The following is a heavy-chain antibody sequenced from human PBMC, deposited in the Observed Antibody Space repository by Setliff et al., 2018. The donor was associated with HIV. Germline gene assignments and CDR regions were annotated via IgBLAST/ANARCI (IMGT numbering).Heavy chain of an antibody. J-gene: IGHJ3*01. CDR2: IYTSGST. CDR3: ARDAELPGPPVHDAFDL. CDR1: GGSISSGGYY. Sequence: TLSLTCNVSGGSISSGGYYWSWIRQPAGKGLEWIGHIYTSGSTNYNPSLKSRVTISIDTSKNQFSLKLSSVTAADTAICFCARDAELPGPPVHDAFDLWGPGTMVT. D-gene: IGHD1-1*01. V-gene: IGHV4-61*09.